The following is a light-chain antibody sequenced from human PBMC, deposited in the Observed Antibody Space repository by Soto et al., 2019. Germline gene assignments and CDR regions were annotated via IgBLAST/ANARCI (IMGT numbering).Light chain of an antibody. CDR2: GES. CDR3: QQYGSSGT. V-gene: IGKV3-20*01. Sequence: EIVFTQSPGTPSLSPGERATLSCRASQSVSSSFLAWYQQKPGQDPRLLIYGESSRATGIPDRFSASGSATDFTLTISRLEPEDFAVYYCQQYGSSGTFGQGTKVDIK. J-gene: IGKJ1*01. CDR1: QSVSSSF.